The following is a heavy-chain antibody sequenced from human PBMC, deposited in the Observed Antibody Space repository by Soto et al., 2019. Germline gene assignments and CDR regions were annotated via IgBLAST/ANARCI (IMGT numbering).Heavy chain of an antibody. CDR1: GGSVSNSSHY. J-gene: IGHJ4*02. V-gene: IGHV4-61*01. CDR3: ARGRSYSVYEF. CDR2: VYYTGST. D-gene: IGHD5-12*01. Sequence: PETLSLTCTVSGGSVSNSSHYWTWIRQPPGKGLEWIGYVYYTGSTNYNPSLHSRVTISVDTSKNQFSLTLSSVTAADTAVYYCARGRSYSVYEFWGPGTLVTVSS.